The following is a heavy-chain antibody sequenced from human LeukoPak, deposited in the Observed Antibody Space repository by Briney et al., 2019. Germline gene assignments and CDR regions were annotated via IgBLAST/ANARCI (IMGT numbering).Heavy chain of an antibody. V-gene: IGHV4-34*01. CDR2: INHSGST. D-gene: IGHD6-13*01. Sequence: SETLSLTCAVYGGSFSGYYWSWIRQPPGKGLEWIGEINHSGSTNYNPSLKSRVTMSVDTSKNQFSLKLSSVTAADTAVYYCARAPIDGSWYVAGMDVWGQGTTVTVSS. CDR3: ARAPIDGSWYVAGMDV. J-gene: IGHJ6*02. CDR1: GGSFSGYY.